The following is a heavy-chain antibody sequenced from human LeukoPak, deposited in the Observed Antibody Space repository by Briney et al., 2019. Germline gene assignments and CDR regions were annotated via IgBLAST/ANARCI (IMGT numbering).Heavy chain of an antibody. CDR3: ARGTYYYDSSGYYYWFDP. CDR2: IYYSGST. Sequence: PSETLSLTCTVSGGSISSGDYYWSWIRQPPGKGLEWIGYIYYSGSTYYNPSLKSRVTISVDTSKNQFSLKLSSVTAADTAVYYCARGTYYYDSSGYYYWFDPWAQGTLVTVSS. D-gene: IGHD3-22*01. CDR1: GGSISSGDYY. J-gene: IGHJ5*02. V-gene: IGHV4-30-4*01.